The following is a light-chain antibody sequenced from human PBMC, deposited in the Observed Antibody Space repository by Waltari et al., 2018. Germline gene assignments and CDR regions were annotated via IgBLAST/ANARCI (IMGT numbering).Light chain of an antibody. Sequence: EIVLTQSPVTLSLSPGERATLSCRASQSVSSTYLAWFKQKPGQAPRLLIYGTASRATGIPDRFSGSGSGTDFTVTISRLEPEDFAVYYCQQFGSSPWTFGQGTKVEIK. CDR3: QQFGSSPWT. V-gene: IGKV3-20*01. J-gene: IGKJ1*01. CDR2: GTA. CDR1: QSVSSTY.